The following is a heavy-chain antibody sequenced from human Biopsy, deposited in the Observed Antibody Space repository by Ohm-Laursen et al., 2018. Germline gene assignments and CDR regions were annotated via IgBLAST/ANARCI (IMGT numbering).Heavy chain of an antibody. V-gene: IGHV3-23*01. CDR3: AKWGTSMALYHFYGMDV. CDR2: ITGVGGVT. Sequence: SLRLSCAASGFTFSSHAMSRVRQAPGKGLEWVSVITGVGGVTYYADPVKGRFTVSRDNSMNTMFLQMNSLRAQDAGTYYCAKWGTSMALYHFYGMDVWGQGTTVSVSS. J-gene: IGHJ6*02. D-gene: IGHD5-18*01. CDR1: GFTFSSHA.